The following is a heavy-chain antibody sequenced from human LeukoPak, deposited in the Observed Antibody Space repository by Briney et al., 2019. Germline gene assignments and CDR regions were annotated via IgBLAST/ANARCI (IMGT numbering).Heavy chain of an antibody. J-gene: IGHJ5*02. Sequence: SETLSLTCTVSGFSISSGGYYWSCIRQHPGKGLEWIGYIYYSGSTYYNPSLKSRVTISVDTYKNQFSLKLSYVTAADTAVYYCARAQNWFDPWGQGTLVTVSS. V-gene: IGHV4-31*03. CDR2: IYYSGST. CDR3: ARAQNWFDP. CDR1: GFSISSGGYY.